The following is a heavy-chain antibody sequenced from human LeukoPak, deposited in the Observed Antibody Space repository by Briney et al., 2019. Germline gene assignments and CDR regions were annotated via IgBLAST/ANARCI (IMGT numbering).Heavy chain of an antibody. J-gene: IGHJ3*02. CDR3: ARDRFKWPHAVDNAFDI. V-gene: IGHV3-48*01. CDR2: ISSSSSTI. Sequence: GGSLRLSCVASGFIFSSYSMNWVRQAPGKGLEWVSSISSSSSTIYYADSVKGRFTISRDNAKNSLYLQMNSLRAEDTAVYYCARDRFKWPHAVDNAFDIWGQGTMVTVSS. CDR1: GFIFSSYS. D-gene: IGHD4-23*01.